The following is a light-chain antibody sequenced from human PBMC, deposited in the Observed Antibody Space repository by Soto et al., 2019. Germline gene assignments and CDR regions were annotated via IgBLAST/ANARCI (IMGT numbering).Light chain of an antibody. V-gene: IGLV2-14*01. J-gene: IGLJ1*01. Sequence: QSVLTQPASVSGSPGQSITISCTGTSSDVGGYNYVSWYQQHPGKAPKLMIYDVSNRPSGVSNRFSGSKSGNTASLTISGLQAEDEADYYCSSCTSSSTLPYVFGTRTNVTVL. CDR3: SSCTSSSTLPYV. CDR2: DVS. CDR1: SSDVGGYNY.